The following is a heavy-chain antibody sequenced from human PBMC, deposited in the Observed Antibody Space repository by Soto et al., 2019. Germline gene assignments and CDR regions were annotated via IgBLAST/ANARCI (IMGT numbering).Heavy chain of an antibody. J-gene: IGHJ5*02. V-gene: IGHV3-48*04. Sequence: PGGSLRLSCAASGFTFSSYSMNWVRQAPGKGLEWVAYISFSSTTIHYADSVKGRFTISRDNAKNSLYLQMKSLRGEDTAVYYCARDNGVAGSFDPWGQGTLVTVSS. CDR3: ARDNGVAGSFDP. CDR1: GFTFSSYS. D-gene: IGHD6-13*01. CDR2: ISFSSTTI.